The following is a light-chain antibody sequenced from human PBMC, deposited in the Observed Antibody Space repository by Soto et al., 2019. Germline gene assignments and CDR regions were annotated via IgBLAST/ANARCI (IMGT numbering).Light chain of an antibody. Sequence: DIQMTQSPSSLSASVGDRVTITCRASQSISSYLNWYQQKPGKAPKLLIYAASSLQSGVPSRFSGSVSGTDFTLTISSLQPEDFATYYCQQSYSTPRTFGQGTKVEIE. CDR1: QSISSY. V-gene: IGKV1-39*01. J-gene: IGKJ1*01. CDR3: QQSYSTPRT. CDR2: AAS.